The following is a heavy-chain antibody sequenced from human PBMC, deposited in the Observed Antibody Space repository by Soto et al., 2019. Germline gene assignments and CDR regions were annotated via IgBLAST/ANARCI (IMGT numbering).Heavy chain of an antibody. Sequence: ESGPTLVNPTQTLTLTCTFSGLSLSTRGMCVSWIRQPPGKALEWLARIEWDDYKYYSTSLKTRLTISKDTSKNQVVLTMTNMDPVDTATYYCARVHRDSSRELDYWGQGTLVTVSS. CDR3: ARVHRDSSRELDY. CDR1: GLSLSTRGMC. J-gene: IGHJ4*02. CDR2: IEWDDYK. V-gene: IGHV2-70*11. D-gene: IGHD6-13*01.